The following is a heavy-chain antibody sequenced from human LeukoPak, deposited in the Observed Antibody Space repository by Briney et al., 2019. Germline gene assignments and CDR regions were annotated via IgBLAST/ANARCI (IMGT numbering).Heavy chain of an antibody. J-gene: IGHJ4*02. D-gene: IGHD3-10*01. CDR3: ARNVLLWFGELID. V-gene: IGHV4-59*01. Sequence: PSETLSLTCTVSGGSLSSYYWSWVRQPPGKGLEWIGDIYYRGSTNYNPSLKRRVTISVITSKNQFSLKLSSVTAADTAVYYCARNVLLWFGELIDWGQGTLVTVSS. CDR2: IYYRGST. CDR1: GGSLSSYY.